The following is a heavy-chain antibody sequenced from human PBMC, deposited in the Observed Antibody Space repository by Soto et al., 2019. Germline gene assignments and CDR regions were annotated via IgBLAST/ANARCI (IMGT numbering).Heavy chain of an antibody. CDR3: AKEPRSHPQGWFDP. Sequence: EVQLLESGGGLVQPGESLRLSCAASGFTFSSYAMTWVRQAPGKGLEWVSSISGSGDYTYFADSVKGRFTISRDNSKDTLYLQMSSLRVEDTAIYSCAKEPRSHPQGWFDPWGQGTLVTVSS. V-gene: IGHV3-23*01. D-gene: IGHD2-15*01. CDR1: GFTFSSYA. J-gene: IGHJ5*02. CDR2: ISGSGDYT.